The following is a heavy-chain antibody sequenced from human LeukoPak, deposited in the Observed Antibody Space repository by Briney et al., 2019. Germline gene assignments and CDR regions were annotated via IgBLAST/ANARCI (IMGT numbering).Heavy chain of an antibody. D-gene: IGHD3-22*01. CDR2: IYHSGST. Sequence: SETLSLTCAVSGGSISSSNWWSWVRQPPGKGLEWIGEIYHSGSTNYNPSLKSRVTISVDKSKNQFSLKLSSVTAADTAVYYCARVPYDSSAWFDPWGQGILVTVSS. CDR3: ARVPYDSSAWFDP. V-gene: IGHV4-4*02. J-gene: IGHJ5*02. CDR1: GGSISSSNW.